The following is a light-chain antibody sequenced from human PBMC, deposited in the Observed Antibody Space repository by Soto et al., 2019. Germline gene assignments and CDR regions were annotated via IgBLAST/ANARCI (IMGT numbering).Light chain of an antibody. CDR3: SSYTNSNTRQIV. Sequence: QSALTQPASVSGSPGQSITISCTGTSSDVGGYNYVSWYQQHPGKAPKFMIYDVSNRPSGVSNRFSGSKSGNTASLTISGLKAEDEDDYDCSSYTNSNTRQIVFGTGTKLTVL. CDR1: SSDVGGYNY. J-gene: IGLJ1*01. CDR2: DVS. V-gene: IGLV2-14*01.